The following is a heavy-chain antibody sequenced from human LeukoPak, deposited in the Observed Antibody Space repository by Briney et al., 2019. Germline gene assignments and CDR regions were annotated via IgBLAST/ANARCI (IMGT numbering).Heavy chain of an antibody. CDR3: ARDPGASSSWPVTGFDY. Sequence: NPSQTLSLTCTVSGGSISSGDYYWSWIRQPPGKGLEWIGYIYYSGSTYYNPSLKSRVTISVDTSKNQFSLKLSSVTAADTAVYYCARDPGASSSWPVTGFDYWGQGTLVTVSS. CDR1: GGSISSGDYY. J-gene: IGHJ4*02. D-gene: IGHD6-13*01. CDR2: IYYSGST. V-gene: IGHV4-30-4*01.